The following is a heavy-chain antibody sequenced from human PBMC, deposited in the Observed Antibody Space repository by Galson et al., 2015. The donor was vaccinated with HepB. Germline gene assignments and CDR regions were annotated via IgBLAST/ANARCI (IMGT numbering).Heavy chain of an antibody. CDR3: AHIRSYHRGSGTRSSYYYEYTDV. CDR2: IYWDDDK. CDR1: GFSVTSNGVT. V-gene: IGHV2-5*02. J-gene: IGHJ6*03. Sequence: PALVKPTQTLTLTCTFSGFSVTSNGVTVGWIRQPPGKALEWLALIYWDDDKRYSPSLKSRLTITKGPSENQVVLTMTNMDSVDTATYYCAHIRSYHRGSGTRSSYYYEYTDVWGKGITVTVSS. D-gene: IGHD3-10*01.